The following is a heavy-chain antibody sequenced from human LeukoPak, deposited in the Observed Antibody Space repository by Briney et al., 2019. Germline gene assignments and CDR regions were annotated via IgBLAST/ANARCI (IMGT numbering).Heavy chain of an antibody. CDR2: IIPIFGTA. J-gene: IGHJ6*03. D-gene: IGHD2-2*01. V-gene: IGHV1-69*05. CDR1: GGTFSSYA. CDR3: ARAKTADPPLPYYYYMDV. Sequence: SVKVSCKASGGTFSSYAISWVRQAPGQGLEWMGGIIPIFGTANYAQKFQGRVTITTDESTSTAYMELSSLRSEDTAVYYCARAKTADPPLPYYYYMDVWGKGTTVTVSS.